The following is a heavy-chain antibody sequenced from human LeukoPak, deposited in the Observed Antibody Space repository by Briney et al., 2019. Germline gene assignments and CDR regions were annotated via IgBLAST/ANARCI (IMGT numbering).Heavy chain of an antibody. CDR1: GFTFSDYG. V-gene: IGHV3-33*01. CDR3: AREGPRGNSQFDY. J-gene: IGHJ4*02. CDR2: IWYDGSNK. Sequence: GGSLRLSCAASGFTFSDYGMHWVRQAPGKGLEWVALIWYDGSNKYYTDSVKGRLTISRDNSKDTLFLQMNSLRAEDTAVYYCAREGPRGNSQFDYWGQGTLVTVST. D-gene: IGHD2/OR15-2a*01.